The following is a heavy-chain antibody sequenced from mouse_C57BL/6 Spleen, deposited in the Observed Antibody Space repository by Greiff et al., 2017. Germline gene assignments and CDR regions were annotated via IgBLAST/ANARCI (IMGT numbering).Heavy chain of an antibody. CDR1: GYTFTSYW. Sequence: QVQLQHPGAELVRPGTSVKLSCKASGYTFTSYWMHWVKQRPGQGLEWIGVIDPSDSYTNYNQKFKGKATLTVDTSSSTAYMQLSSLTSEDSAVYYCARARDGNSHFDYWGQGTTLTVSS. D-gene: IGHD2-1*01. CDR2: IDPSDSYT. CDR3: ARARDGNSHFDY. V-gene: IGHV1-59*01. J-gene: IGHJ2*01.